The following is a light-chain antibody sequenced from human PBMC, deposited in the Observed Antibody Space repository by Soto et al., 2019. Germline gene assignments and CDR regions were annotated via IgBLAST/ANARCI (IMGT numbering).Light chain of an antibody. Sequence: EIVLTQSPATLSWSPGNRATLSCRASESVSRYLAWYQQKPGQAPRLLIYDASSRAAGIPARFSGSGSGTDFTLTITSLEPEDFAVYYCQQRSDWPSTFGGGTKVEIK. CDR1: ESVSRY. CDR2: DAS. V-gene: IGKV3-11*01. CDR3: QQRSDWPST. J-gene: IGKJ4*01.